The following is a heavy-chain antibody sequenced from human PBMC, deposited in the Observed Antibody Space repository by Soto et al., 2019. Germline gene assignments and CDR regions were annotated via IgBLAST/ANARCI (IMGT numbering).Heavy chain of an antibody. V-gene: IGHV4-59*01. J-gene: IGHJ5*02. CDR1: GGSISSYC. Sequence: PSETLSLTCTVSGGSISSYCWSWIRQPPGRGLEWIGYIYYSGSTNYNPSLKSRVTISVDTSKNQFSLKLSSVTAADTAVYYCARAPTAAGPINWLDPWGQGTLVTVSS. CDR3: ARAPTAAGPINWLDP. CDR2: IYYSGST. D-gene: IGHD6-13*01.